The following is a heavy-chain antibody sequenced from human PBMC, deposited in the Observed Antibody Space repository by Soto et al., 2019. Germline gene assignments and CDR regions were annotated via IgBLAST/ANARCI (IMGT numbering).Heavy chain of an antibody. D-gene: IGHD6-13*01. Sequence: SETLSLTCAVYGGSFSGYYWSWIRQPPGKGLEWIGEINHSGSTNYNPSLKSRVTISVDTSKNQFSLKLSSVTAADTAVYYCARYSSSWYNAFDIWGQGTMVTVS. J-gene: IGHJ3*02. CDR3: ARYSSSWYNAFDI. CDR2: INHSGST. CDR1: GGSFSGYY. V-gene: IGHV4-34*01.